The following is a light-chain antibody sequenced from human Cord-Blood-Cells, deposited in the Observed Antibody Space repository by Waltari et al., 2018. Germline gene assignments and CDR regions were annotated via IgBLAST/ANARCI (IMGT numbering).Light chain of an antibody. CDR2: DAS. Sequence: EIVFTPSPATLSLSPGERATLSCIASQSVSSYLARYQQKPGQAPRLLIYDASNRATGIAARFSGSGSGTDFTLTIRSLEPEDLAVYYCQQRSNWPPITFGQGTRLGIK. V-gene: IGKV3-11*01. CDR3: QQRSNWPPIT. CDR1: QSVSSY. J-gene: IGKJ5*01.